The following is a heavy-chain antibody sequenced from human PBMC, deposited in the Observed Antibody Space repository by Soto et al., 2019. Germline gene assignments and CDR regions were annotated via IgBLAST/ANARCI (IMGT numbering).Heavy chain of an antibody. J-gene: IGHJ3*02. CDR3: ARDPLGVAATEGVGAFDI. V-gene: IGHV3-21*01. CDR2: ISSSRSYI. Sequence: EVQLMESGGGLVKPGGSLRLSCAASGFSFSFYSMNWVRQAPGKGLEWVSSISSSRSYIYYADSVKGRFTISRDNAKNSLYLQMNSLRAEDTAVYYCARDPLGVAATEGVGAFDIWGQGTMVTVSS. D-gene: IGHD2-15*01. CDR1: GFSFSFYS.